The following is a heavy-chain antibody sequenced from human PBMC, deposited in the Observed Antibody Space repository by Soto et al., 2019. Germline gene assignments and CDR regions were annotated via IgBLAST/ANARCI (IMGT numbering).Heavy chain of an antibody. CDR2: INHSGST. Sequence: PSETLSLTCAVYGGSFSGYYWSWIRQPPGKGLEWIGEINHSGSTNYNPSLKSRVTISVDTSKNQFSLKLSSVTAADTAVYYCARDPRLLWFGELFSSGSNWFDPWGQGTLVTVSS. CDR3: ARDPRLLWFGELFSSGSNWFDP. J-gene: IGHJ5*02. CDR1: GGSFSGYY. V-gene: IGHV4-34*01. D-gene: IGHD3-10*01.